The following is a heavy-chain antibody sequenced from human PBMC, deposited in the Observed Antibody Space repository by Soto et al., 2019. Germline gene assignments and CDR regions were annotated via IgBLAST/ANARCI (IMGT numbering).Heavy chain of an antibody. D-gene: IGHD3-9*01. V-gene: IGHV1-18*01. Sequence: AEVSCKASGYNFNIYGINWVRQAPGQGLELMGWISAYDGKTTYAQKFQGRVTMTRDTSISRAYMELSRLRSDDTAVYYCASARPALTGNHWGQGTLVTVSS. J-gene: IGHJ5*02. CDR1: GYNFNIYG. CDR3: ASARPALTGNH. CDR2: ISAYDGKT.